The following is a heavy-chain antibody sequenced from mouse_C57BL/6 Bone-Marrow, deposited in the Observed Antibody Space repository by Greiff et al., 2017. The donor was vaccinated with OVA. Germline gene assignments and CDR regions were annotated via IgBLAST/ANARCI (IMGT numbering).Heavy chain of an antibody. CDR1: GYSITSGYY. CDR2: ISYDGSN. J-gene: IGHJ3*01. Sequence: EVHLVESGPGLVKPSQSLSLTCSVTGYSITSGYYWNWIRQFPGNKLEWMGYISYDGSNNYNPSLKNRISITRDTSKNQFFLKLNSVTTEDTATYYCAFRAYWGQGTLVTVSA. V-gene: IGHV3-6*01. CDR3: AFRAY.